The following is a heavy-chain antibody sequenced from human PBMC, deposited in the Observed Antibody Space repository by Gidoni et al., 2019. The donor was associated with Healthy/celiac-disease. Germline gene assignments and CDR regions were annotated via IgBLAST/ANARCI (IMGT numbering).Heavy chain of an antibody. CDR3: ARALSIAAPSAVGY. V-gene: IGHV4-38-2*02. J-gene: IGHJ4*02. D-gene: IGHD6-6*01. Sequence: QVQLQASGPGLVKPSETLSLTCTVSCSSISSGYYWGWIRHPPGKGLEWIGSIYHSGSTYYNPSLKSRVTISVDTSKNQFSLKLSSVTAADTAVYYCARALSIAAPSAVGYWGQGTLVTVAA. CDR2: IYHSGST. CDR1: CSSISSGYY.